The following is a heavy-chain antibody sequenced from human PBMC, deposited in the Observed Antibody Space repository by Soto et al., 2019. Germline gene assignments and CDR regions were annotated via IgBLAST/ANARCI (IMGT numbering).Heavy chain of an antibody. D-gene: IGHD6-19*01. CDR3: ARGTLIAVPGP. V-gene: IGHV6-1*01. CDR2: TYYRSKWYH. CDR1: GDSVSSDNAV. J-gene: IGHJ5*02. Sequence: QTLSLTCAISGDSVSSDNAVWNWIRQSPLRGLEWLGRTYYRSKWYHDYAASVKSRITINPDTSKNLFSLQLSSVTPEDTAVYYCARGTLIAVPGPWGQGTLVTVSS.